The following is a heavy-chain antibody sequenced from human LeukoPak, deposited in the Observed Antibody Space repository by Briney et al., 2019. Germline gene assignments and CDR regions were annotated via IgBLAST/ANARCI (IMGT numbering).Heavy chain of an antibody. CDR1: GFTFSSYE. CDR3: ARDSSGLGFDP. Sequence: PGGSLRLSCAASGFTFSSYEMNWVRQAPGKGLEWVSYISSSGSTIYYADSVKGRFTISRDNAKNSLYLQMNSLRAEDTAVYYCARDSSGLGFDPWGQGTLVTVSS. D-gene: IGHD6-19*01. J-gene: IGHJ5*02. V-gene: IGHV3-48*03. CDR2: ISSSGSTI.